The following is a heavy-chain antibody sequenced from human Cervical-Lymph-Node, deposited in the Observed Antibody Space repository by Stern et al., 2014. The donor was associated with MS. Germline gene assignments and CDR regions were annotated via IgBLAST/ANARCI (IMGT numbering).Heavy chain of an antibody. V-gene: IGHV5-51*01. CDR2: IYPGDSDT. J-gene: IGHJ6*02. CDR1: GYSFTSYW. D-gene: IGHD5/OR15-5a*01. Sequence: EVQLLQSGAEVKKPGESLKISCKGSGYSFTSYWIGWVRQMPGKGLEWMGIIYPGDSDTRYSPSFQGQVTISADKSISPAYLQWSSLKASDTAMYYCARLSQDYYYYYGMDVWGQGTTVTVSS. CDR3: ARLSQDYYYYYGMDV.